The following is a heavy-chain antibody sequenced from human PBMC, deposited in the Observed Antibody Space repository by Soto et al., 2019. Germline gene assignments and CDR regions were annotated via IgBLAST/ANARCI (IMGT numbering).Heavy chain of an antibody. CDR3: ASQRPKTPWAVFYYGMDV. CDR2: IYYSGST. V-gene: IGHV4-59*08. J-gene: IGHJ6*02. CDR1: GGSIRSYY. Sequence: SETLSLTCTVSGGSIRSYYWSWIRQPPGKGLEWIGYIYYSGSTNYNPSLKSRVTISVDTSKNQFSLKLSSVTAADTAVYYCASQRPKTPWAVFYYGMDVWGQGTTVTVSS. D-gene: IGHD1-26*01.